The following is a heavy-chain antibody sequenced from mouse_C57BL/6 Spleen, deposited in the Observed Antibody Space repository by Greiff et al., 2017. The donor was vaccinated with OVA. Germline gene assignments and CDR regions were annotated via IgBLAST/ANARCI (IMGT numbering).Heavy chain of an antibody. V-gene: IGHV1-26*01. CDR3: ARSYLLLRWRAMDY. D-gene: IGHD1-1*01. J-gene: IGHJ4*01. CDR2: INPNNGGT. Sequence: VQLQQSGPELVKPGASVKISCKASGYTFTDYYMNWVKQSHGKSLEWIGDINPNNGGTSYNQKFKGKATLTVDKSSSTAYMELRSLTSEDSAVYYCARSYLLLRWRAMDYWGQGTSVTVSS. CDR1: GYTFTDYY.